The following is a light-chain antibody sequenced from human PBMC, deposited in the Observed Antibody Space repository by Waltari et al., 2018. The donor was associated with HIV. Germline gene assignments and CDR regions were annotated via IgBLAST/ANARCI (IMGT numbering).Light chain of an antibody. CDR2: RNN. V-gene: IGLV1-47*01. Sequence: QSILTQPPSTSGTPGQRLTISCSGSGSNIGSNSVSWYHLLLGTAPKLLIYRNNQRPSGVPDRFSGSKSATSASLAIGGLRSEDEADYYCAAWDDSLSGPVFGGGTKLTVL. CDR1: GSNIGSNS. J-gene: IGLJ3*02. CDR3: AAWDDSLSGPV.